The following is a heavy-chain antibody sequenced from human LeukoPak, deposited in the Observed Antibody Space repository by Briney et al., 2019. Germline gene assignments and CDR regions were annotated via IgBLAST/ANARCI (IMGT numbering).Heavy chain of an antibody. CDR3: ARELAAAAHFDY. Sequence: GGSLRLSCAASGFTFSSYSMNWVRQAPGKGLEWVSSISSSSSYIYYADSVKGRFTIPRDNAKNSLYLQMNSLRAEDTAVYYCARELAAAAHFDYWGQGTLVTVSS. CDR2: ISSSSSYI. D-gene: IGHD6-13*01. V-gene: IGHV3-21*01. CDR1: GFTFSSYS. J-gene: IGHJ4*02.